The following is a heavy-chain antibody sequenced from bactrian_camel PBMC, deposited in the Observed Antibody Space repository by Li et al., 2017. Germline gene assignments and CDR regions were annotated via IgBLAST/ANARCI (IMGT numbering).Heavy chain of an antibody. CDR1: RFAFSNGW. CDR3: VRDLYGMGVRPRTSSFGF. V-gene: IGHV3S1*01. D-gene: IGHD5*01. Sequence: HVQLVESGGGLVQPGGSLRLSCALSRFAFSNGWMHWVRQAPGKGLEWVASISTGDGSTNSVDSVKGRFTISRDNAKNILYLQMNDLKSEDTALYYCVRDLYGMGVRPRTSSFGFWGQGTQVTVS. CDR2: ISTGDGST. J-gene: IGHJ6*01.